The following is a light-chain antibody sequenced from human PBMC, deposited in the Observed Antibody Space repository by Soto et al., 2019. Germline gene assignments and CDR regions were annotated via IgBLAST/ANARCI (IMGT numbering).Light chain of an antibody. J-gene: IGKJ5*01. CDR1: QSVSTY. V-gene: IGKV3-11*01. Sequence: EIVLTQSPATLSLSPGEGATLSCRASQSVSTYLAWYQQKPGQAPRLLIYDISTRAPGIPARFSGSGSATDFTLTISSLEPEAFAVYHCQQRSHWPPVTFGQGTRLEI. CDR3: QQRSHWPPVT. CDR2: DIS.